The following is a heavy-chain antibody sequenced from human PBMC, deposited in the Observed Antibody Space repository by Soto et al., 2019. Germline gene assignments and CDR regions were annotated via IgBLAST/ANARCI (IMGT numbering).Heavy chain of an antibody. CDR2: IYYSGST. J-gene: IGHJ4*02. D-gene: IGHD4-17*01. Sequence: QVQLQESGPGLVKPSETLSLTCSVSGGSISSYYWSWIRQPPGKGLEWIGYIYYSGSTDYNPTLKGRVAISVDTSTSQFYLELTSVTAADTAVYYCARVNTDYGDPCDYWGQGTLVTVSS. CDR3: ARVNTDYGDPCDY. CDR1: GGSISSYY. V-gene: IGHV4-59*01.